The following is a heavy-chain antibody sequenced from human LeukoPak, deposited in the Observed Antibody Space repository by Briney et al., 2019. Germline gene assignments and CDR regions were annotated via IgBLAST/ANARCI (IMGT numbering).Heavy chain of an antibody. J-gene: IGHJ4*02. V-gene: IGHV1-69*04. CDR1: GYTFTSYG. CDR2: IIPILGIA. CDR3: ARDRFGEQTQIPNFDY. D-gene: IGHD3-10*01. Sequence: GASVKVSCKASGYTFTSYGISWVRQAPGQGLEWMGRIIPILGIANYAQKFQGRVTITADKSTSTAYMELSSLRSEDTAVYYCARDRFGEQTQIPNFDYWGQGTLVTVSS.